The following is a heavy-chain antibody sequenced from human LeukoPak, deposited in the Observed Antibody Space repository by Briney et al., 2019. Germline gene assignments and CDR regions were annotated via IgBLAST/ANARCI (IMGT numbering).Heavy chain of an antibody. CDR3: ASFRGG. V-gene: IGHV3-21*01. CDR1: GLTFTSYS. J-gene: IGHJ4*02. Sequence: PGGSLRLSCAASGLTFTSYSLNWVRQAPGKGLEWVSSITGGGNYMYYADSVKGRFTISRDNAKNSLYLQMNSLRAEDTAVYYCASFRGGWGQGTLVTVSS. D-gene: IGHD3-10*01. CDR2: ITGGGNYM.